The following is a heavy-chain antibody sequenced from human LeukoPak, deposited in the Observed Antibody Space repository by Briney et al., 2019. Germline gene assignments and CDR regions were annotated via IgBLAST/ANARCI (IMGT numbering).Heavy chain of an antibody. CDR1: GYTFTGYY. CDR3: ARDGVGSSSRYYYYYYYMDV. Sequence: ASVKVSCKASGYTFTGYYMHRVRQAPGQGLEWMGWINPNSGGTNYAQKFQGRVTMTRDTSISTAYMELSRLRSDDTAVYYCARDGVGSSSRYYYYYYYMDVWGKGTTVTVSS. D-gene: IGHD6-6*01. CDR2: INPNSGGT. V-gene: IGHV1-2*02. J-gene: IGHJ6*03.